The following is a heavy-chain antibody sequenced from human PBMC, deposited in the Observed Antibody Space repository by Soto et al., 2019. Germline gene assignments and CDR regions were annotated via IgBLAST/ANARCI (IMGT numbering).Heavy chain of an antibody. V-gene: IGHV4-30-2*05. CDR1: GGSISSGGYS. CDR2: IYHSGST. CDR3: ARGYYYGSGSYRYYYYGMDV. Sequence: PSETLSLTCAVSGGSISSGGYSWSWIRQPPGKGLEWIGYIYHSGSTYYNPSLKSRVTISVDTSKNQFSLKLSSVTAADTAVYYCARGYYYGSGSYRYYYYGMDVWGQGTTVTVS. D-gene: IGHD3-10*01. J-gene: IGHJ6*02.